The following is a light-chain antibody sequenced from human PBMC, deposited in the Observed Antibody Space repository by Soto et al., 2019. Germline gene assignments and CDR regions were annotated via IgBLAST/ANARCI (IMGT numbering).Light chain of an antibody. J-gene: IGLJ1*01. CDR2: DVT. CDR3: SSYTTRNTEV. CDR1: SSDVGAFNY. V-gene: IGLV2-14*03. Sequence: QCVLTQPASVSGSPGQSSSISCIRTSSDVGAFNYVSWYQHHPGKAPQLIIYDVTSRPSGASNRFSASKSGNTASLTISGLQAEDEADYYCSSYTTRNTEVFGTGTKVTVL.